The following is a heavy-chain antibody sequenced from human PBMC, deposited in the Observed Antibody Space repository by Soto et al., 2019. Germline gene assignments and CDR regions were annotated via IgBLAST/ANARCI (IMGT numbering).Heavy chain of an antibody. CDR2: ISYDGSNK. CDR3: AKDGGTETPGGMDV. J-gene: IGHJ6*02. CDR1: GFTFSSYG. D-gene: IGHD3-16*01. V-gene: IGHV3-30*18. Sequence: GGSLRLSCAASGFTFSSYGMHWVRQAPGKGLEWVAVISYDGSNKYYADSVKGRFTISRDNSKNTLYLQMNSLRAEDTAVYYCAKDGGTETPGGMDVWGQGTTVTVSS.